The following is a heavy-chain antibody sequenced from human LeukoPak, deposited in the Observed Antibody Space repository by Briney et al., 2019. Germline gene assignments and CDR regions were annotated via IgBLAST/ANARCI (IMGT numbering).Heavy chain of an antibody. CDR2: IYPGDSDT. CDR1: GYNFTNYW. Sequence: GESLKISCKGSGYNFTNYWIGWVRQMPGKGLEWMGIIYPGDSDTRYSPSFQGQVTISADKSISTAYLQWSSLKASDTAMYYCARPYSNYYSHFDYWGQGTLVTVSS. V-gene: IGHV5-51*01. D-gene: IGHD4-11*01. J-gene: IGHJ4*02. CDR3: ARPYSNYYSHFDY.